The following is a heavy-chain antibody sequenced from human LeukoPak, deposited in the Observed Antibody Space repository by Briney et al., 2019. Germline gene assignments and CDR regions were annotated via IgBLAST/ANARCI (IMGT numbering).Heavy chain of an antibody. CDR1: GGSFSDFF. D-gene: IGHD1-14*01. V-gene: IGHV4-34*01. J-gene: IGHJ5*02. Sequence: SETLSLTCAVYGGSFSDFFCIWIRQSPGGGLEWIGEVRPDGSTTYNPSLKSRVSISLDTSRTHSSLRLRSVAAADTGLYYCVRRRKLVDTWGQGSLVIVSS. CDR3: VRRRKLVDT. CDR2: VRPDGST.